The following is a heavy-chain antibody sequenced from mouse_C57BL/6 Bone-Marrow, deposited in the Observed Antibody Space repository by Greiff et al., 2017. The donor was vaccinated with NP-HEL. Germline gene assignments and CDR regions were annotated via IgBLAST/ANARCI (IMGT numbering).Heavy chain of an antibody. CDR1: GFTFSDYG. V-gene: IGHV5-15*01. CDR3: AIPSSIYYWYFDV. CDR2: ISNLAYSI. J-gene: IGHJ1*03. Sequence: EVQLVESGGGLVQPGGSLKLSCAASGFTFSDYGMAWVRQAPRQGPEWVAFISNLAYSIYYADTVTGRFTISRENANNTLYLEMSSLRSEDTAMYYCAIPSSIYYWYFDVWGTGTTVTVSS.